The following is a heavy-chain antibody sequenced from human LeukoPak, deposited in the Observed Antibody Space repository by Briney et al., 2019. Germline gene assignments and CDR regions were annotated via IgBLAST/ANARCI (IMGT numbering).Heavy chain of an antibody. V-gene: IGHV3-15*01. J-gene: IGHJ4*02. CDR1: GFTFSNAW. D-gene: IGHD5-12*01. Sequence: GGSLRLSCAVSGFTFSNAWMSWVRQAPGKELEWVGRIKSKTDGGTTEYAAPVKSRFTISRDDSKNTLYLQMNSLKTDDTGVYYCTTAGYALGNYWGQGTLVTVSS. CDR2: IKSKTDGGTT. CDR3: TTAGYALGNY.